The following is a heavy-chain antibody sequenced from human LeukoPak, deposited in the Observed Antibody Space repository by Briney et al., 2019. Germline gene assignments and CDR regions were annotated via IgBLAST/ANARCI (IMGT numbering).Heavy chain of an antibody. CDR1: GVSISSSEW. J-gene: IGHJ4*02. V-gene: IGHV4-4*02. D-gene: IGHD3-9*01. CDR2: IHRAGRT. CDR3: GKTDIYFNPIDY. Sequence: SGTLSLTCAVSGVSISSSEWWIWVRQPPWQGLEWIGEIHRAGRTRYNPSLKSRVTISMDYSKNQFSLKLTSVTAADTAIYYCGKTDIYFNPIDYWGPGSLVTVSS.